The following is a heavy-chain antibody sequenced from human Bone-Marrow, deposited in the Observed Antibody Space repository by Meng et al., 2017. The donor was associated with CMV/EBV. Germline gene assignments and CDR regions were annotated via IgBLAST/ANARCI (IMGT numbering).Heavy chain of an antibody. CDR3: AKEGPYSSGWLDP. D-gene: IGHD6-19*01. CDR1: GFTFSSYA. J-gene: IGHJ5*02. Sequence: AASGFTFSSYAMSWVRQAPGKGMECVSAISGSGGSTYYADCVEGRFTISRDNSKNTLYLQMNSLRAEDTAVYYCAKEGPYSSGWLDPWGQGTLVTVSS. V-gene: IGHV3-23*01. CDR2: ISGSGGST.